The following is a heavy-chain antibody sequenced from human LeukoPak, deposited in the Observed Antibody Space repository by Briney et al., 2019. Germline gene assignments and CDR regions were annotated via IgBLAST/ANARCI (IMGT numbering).Heavy chain of an antibody. CDR1: GFTFSSYG. CDR3: AKGGSHYCSSTSCYGDWYFDL. V-gene: IGHV3-30*18. Sequence: GSLRLSCAASGFTFSSYGMHWVRQAPGKGLEWVAVISYDGSNKYYADSVKGQFTISRDNSKNTLYLQMNSLRAEDTAVYYCAKGGSHYCSSTSCYGDWYFDLWGRGTLVTVSS. D-gene: IGHD2-2*01. J-gene: IGHJ2*01. CDR2: ISYDGSNK.